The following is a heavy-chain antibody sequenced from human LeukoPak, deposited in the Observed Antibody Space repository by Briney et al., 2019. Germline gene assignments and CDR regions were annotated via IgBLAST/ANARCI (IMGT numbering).Heavy chain of an antibody. D-gene: IGHD3-10*01. Sequence: PGGSLRLSCAASGFTFSSYGMHWVRQAPGKGLEWVAFIRYDGSNKYYADSVKGRFTISRDNSKNTLYLQMNSLRAEDTAVYYCAKERSLSGEDLASPNPFDYWGQGTLVTVSS. J-gene: IGHJ4*02. CDR2: IRYDGSNK. CDR3: AKERSLSGEDLASPNPFDY. V-gene: IGHV3-30*02. CDR1: GFTFSSYG.